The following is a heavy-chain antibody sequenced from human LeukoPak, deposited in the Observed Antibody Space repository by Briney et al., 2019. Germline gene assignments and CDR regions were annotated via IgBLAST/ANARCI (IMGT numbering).Heavy chain of an antibody. D-gene: IGHD2-15*01. CDR2: INHSGST. CDR3: AREDCSGGSCSSFDY. V-gene: IGHV4-34*01. CDR1: GGSFSGYN. Sequence: SETLSLTCAVYGGSFSGYNWSWIRQPPGKGLEWIGEINHSGSTNYNSALKSRVTISVDTSKNQFSLKLNSVIAADTAVYYCAREDCSGGSCSSFDYWGQGTLVTVSS. J-gene: IGHJ4*02.